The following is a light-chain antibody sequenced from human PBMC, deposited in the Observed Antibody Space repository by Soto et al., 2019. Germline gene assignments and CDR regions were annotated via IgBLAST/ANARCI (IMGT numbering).Light chain of an antibody. V-gene: IGKV3-11*01. J-gene: IGKJ4*01. CDR1: QSVGNL. Sequence: EIVLTQSPATLSLSPGERATLSCRASQSVGNLLAWYQHKPGQAPRLLIYDASSRATGIPARFSGSGSGTDFTLTISSLEPEDFAVYYCQQRRDFLTFGGGTKVEIK. CDR3: QQRRDFLT. CDR2: DAS.